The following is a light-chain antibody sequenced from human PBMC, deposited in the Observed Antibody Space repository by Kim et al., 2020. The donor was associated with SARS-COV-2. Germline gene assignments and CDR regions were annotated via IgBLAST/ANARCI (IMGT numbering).Light chain of an antibody. CDR2: YDI. CDR1: DIGTKS. V-gene: IGLV3-21*04. Sequence: PGKPATITCGGNDIGTKSVQWYQQKPGQAPVLVIYYDIDRPSGIPERYSGSNSGNTATLTISRVEAGDEADYYCQVWDSRSDHVVFGGGTQLTVL. CDR3: QVWDSRSDHVV. J-gene: IGLJ2*01.